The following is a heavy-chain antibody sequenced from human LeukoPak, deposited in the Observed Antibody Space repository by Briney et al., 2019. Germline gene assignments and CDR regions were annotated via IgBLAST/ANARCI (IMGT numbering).Heavy chain of an antibody. Sequence: KPGGSLRLSCAASGFTFSDYYMSWIRQAPGKRLEWVSYISSSGSTIYYADSVKGRFTISRDNAKNSLYLQMNSLRAEDTAVYYCARTTVTTFRYFYYYYGMDVWGQGTTVTVSS. J-gene: IGHJ6*02. V-gene: IGHV3-11*01. CDR1: GFTFSDYY. CDR3: ARTTVTTFRYFYYYYGMDV. D-gene: IGHD4-17*01. CDR2: ISSSGSTI.